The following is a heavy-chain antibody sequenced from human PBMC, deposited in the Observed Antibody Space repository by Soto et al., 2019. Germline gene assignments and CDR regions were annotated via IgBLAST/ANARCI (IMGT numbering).Heavy chain of an antibody. CDR3: ARDKFIGYCSGGSCSRWFDP. CDR2: INAGNGNT. CDR1: GYTFTSYA. Sequence: ASVKVPCKASGYTFTSYAMHWVRQAPGQRLEWMGWINAGNGNTKYSQKFQGRVTITRDTSASTAYMELSSLRSEDTAVYYCARDKFIGYCSGGSCSRWFDPWGQGTLVTVSS. V-gene: IGHV1-3*01. J-gene: IGHJ5*02. D-gene: IGHD2-15*01.